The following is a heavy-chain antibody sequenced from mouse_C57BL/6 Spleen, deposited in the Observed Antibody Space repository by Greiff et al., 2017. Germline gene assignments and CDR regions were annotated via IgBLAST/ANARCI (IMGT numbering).Heavy chain of an antibody. CDR1: GYTFTSYG. CDR2: IYPRSGNT. V-gene: IGHV1-81*01. CDR3: ASPYYGSSPYYAMDY. J-gene: IGHJ4*01. D-gene: IGHD1-1*01. Sequence: QVQLKQSGAELARPGASVKLSCKASGYTFTSYGISWVKQRTGQGLEWIGEIYPRSGNTYYNEKFKGKATLTADKSSSTAYMELRSLTSEDSAVYFCASPYYGSSPYYAMDYWGQGTSVTVSS.